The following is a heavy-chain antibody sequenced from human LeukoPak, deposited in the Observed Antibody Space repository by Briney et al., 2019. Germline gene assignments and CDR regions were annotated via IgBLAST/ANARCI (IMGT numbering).Heavy chain of an antibody. CDR3: ARDPSGCSGYPDY. V-gene: IGHV3-11*01. CDR2: IGESGSDI. CDR1: GFTFSDSY. Sequence: GGSLRLSCAASGFTFSDSYMSWIRQAPGKGLEWLSYIGESGSDIYYADSVKGRFTVSRDNAKNSLHLQMNSLRAEDTAIYYCARDPSGCSGYPDYWGQGTVVTVSS. J-gene: IGHJ4*02. D-gene: IGHD5-12*01.